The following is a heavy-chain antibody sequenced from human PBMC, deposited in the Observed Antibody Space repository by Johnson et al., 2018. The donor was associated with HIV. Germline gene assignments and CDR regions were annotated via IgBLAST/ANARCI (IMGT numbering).Heavy chain of an antibody. Sequence: QVQLVESGGGVVQPWKSLRLSCAASGFTFSSYGMHWVRQAPGKGLEWVAVISYDGSYKYYADSVKGRFTISRDNSKNTLYLQMNSLRAEDTAVYYCAAAEYDAFDIWGQGTMVTVSS. CDR2: ISYDGSYK. D-gene: IGHD6-6*01. V-gene: IGHV3-30*05. CDR1: GFTFSSYG. CDR3: AAAEYDAFDI. J-gene: IGHJ3*02.